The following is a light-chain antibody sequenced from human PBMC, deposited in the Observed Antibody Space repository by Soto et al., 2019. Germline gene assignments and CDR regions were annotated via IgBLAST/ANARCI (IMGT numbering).Light chain of an antibody. J-gene: IGKJ4*01. Sequence: EIVMTQSPATLSVSPGERATLSCRASQSVSRDLAWYQQKPGQAPSLLIYGAYTRASCVPARFSGSGSGTEFTLTISSLQSEDFAVYYCQQYNKWPPLTFGGGTKVEIK. V-gene: IGKV3-15*01. CDR3: QQYNKWPPLT. CDR1: QSVSRD. CDR2: GAY.